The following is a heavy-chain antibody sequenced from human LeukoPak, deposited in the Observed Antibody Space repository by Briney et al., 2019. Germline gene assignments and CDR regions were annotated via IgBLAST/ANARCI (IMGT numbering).Heavy chain of an antibody. CDR2: IQYDGNNK. D-gene: IGHD2-21*01. Sequence: GGSLRLSCAASGSIFSSYGMHWVRQAPGKGLEWVAFIQYDGNNKYYADSVKGRFTISRDNSKNTLYLQMNSLRAEDTAVYYCAWWLLYDAFDIWGQGTKVTVSS. CDR3: AWWLLYDAFDI. J-gene: IGHJ3*02. V-gene: IGHV3-30*02. CDR1: GSIFSSYG.